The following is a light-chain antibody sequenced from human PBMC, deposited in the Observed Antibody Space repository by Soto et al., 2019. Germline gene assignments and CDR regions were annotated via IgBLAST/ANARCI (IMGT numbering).Light chain of an antibody. CDR1: NSDIGAHRF. Sequence: HSVLAQPASVSGSPGQSISISCTRTNSDIGAHRFVSWYQQRPSKAPKLMIYEVTNRPSGVSNRFSGFKSGKTASLTISGLQAEDEADYHCSSYTTASTWVFGGGTKVTVL. CDR2: EVT. CDR3: SSYTTASTWV. V-gene: IGLV2-14*01. J-gene: IGLJ3*02.